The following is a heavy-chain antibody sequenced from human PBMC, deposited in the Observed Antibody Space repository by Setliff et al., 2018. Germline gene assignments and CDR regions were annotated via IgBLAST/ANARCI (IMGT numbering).Heavy chain of an antibody. V-gene: IGHV1-18*01. CDR1: GFRFTNFG. D-gene: IGHD6-19*01. CDR3: VRSSAPQVVLAADFDF. Sequence: ASVKVSCKTSGFRFTNFGFSWVRQAPGRGLEWLGSISPYSGNTNYPQWLQDRVTMTIDTSATTVYMELKSLRSDDTAVYYCVRSSAPQVVLAADFDFWGQGTPVTSPQ. J-gene: IGHJ4*02. CDR2: ISPYSGNT.